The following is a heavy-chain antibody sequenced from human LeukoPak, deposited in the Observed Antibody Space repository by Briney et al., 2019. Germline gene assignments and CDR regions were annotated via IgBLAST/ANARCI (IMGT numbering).Heavy chain of an antibody. D-gene: IGHD6-6*01. CDR1: GYTFTSYD. Sequence: ASVKVSCKASGYTFTSYDINWVRQATGQGLEWMGWMNPNSGNTGYAQKFQGRVTMTRNTSISTAYMELSSLRSENTAAYYCARPAARGHWFYPWGQGTLVTVSS. CDR2: MNPNSGNT. V-gene: IGHV1-8*01. J-gene: IGHJ5*02. CDR3: ARPAARGHWFYP.